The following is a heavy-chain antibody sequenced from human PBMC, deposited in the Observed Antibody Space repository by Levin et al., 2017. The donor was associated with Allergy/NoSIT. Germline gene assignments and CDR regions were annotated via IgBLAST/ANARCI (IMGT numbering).Heavy chain of an antibody. D-gene: IGHD5-24*01. CDR2: ISRSAGTI. CDR1: GFTFSDYG. J-gene: IGHJ4*02. CDR3: ARDWSSVEMSTRGYDF. V-gene: IGHV3-48*02. Sequence: HAGGSLRLSCAASGFTFSDYGMNWVRQAPGKGLEWISYISRSAGTIYYADSVKGRFTISRDNAKNSLYLQMNSLRDGDSAEYYCARDWSSVEMSTRGYDFWGQGTLVTVSS.